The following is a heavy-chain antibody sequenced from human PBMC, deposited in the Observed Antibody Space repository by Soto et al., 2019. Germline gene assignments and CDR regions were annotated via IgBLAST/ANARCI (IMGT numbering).Heavy chain of an antibody. Sequence: QVQLVESGGGLVKPGGSLRLSCAASGIVFSDYMSWVRQAPGKGLEWLSYISGSGRTIYSADSVQGRFTISRDNATNSLYLQMNNVRTEDTSVYYCASLPFPWGWFDPWGQGTLVTVSS. J-gene: IGHJ5*02. CDR3: ASLPFPWGWFDP. CDR2: ISGSGRTI. D-gene: IGHD3-16*01. V-gene: IGHV3-11*01. CDR1: GIVFSDY.